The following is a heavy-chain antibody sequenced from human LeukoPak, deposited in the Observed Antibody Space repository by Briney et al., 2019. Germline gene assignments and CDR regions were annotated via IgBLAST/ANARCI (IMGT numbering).Heavy chain of an antibody. CDR1: GFTFSSYA. J-gene: IGHJ5*02. V-gene: IGHV3-23*01. CDR3: AHDVPIERVPGVGPGS. Sequence: GGSLRLSCAASGFTFSSYAMSWVRQAPGKGLEWVSAISGSGGSTYYADSVKGRFTISRDNSKNTVYLQMSSLRSEDTAVYFCAHDVPIERVPGVGPGSWGQGTLVIVSS. D-gene: IGHD2-8*01. CDR2: ISGSGGST.